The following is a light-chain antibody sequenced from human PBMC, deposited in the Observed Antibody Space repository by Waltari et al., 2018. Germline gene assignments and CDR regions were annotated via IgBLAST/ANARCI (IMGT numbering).Light chain of an antibody. J-gene: IGKJ2*03. CDR3: QQAHSFPYS. V-gene: IGKV1-12*01. CDR2: AGA. Sequence: DIQMTQSPSSVSASVGDRVTITCRARQEINKWLAWCKQTPGKAPKILIYAGASLQSGVPSRFSGSGSGADFTLTISTLQPEDSATYYCQQAHSFPYSFGQGTKLEIK. CDR1: QEINKW.